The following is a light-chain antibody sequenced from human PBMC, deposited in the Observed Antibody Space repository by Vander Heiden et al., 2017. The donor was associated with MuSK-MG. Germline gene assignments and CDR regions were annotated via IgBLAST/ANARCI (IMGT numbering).Light chain of an antibody. J-gene: IGKJ4*01. CDR1: QSIIIN. V-gene: IGKV3-15*01. CDR2: GAS. Sequence: EIVMTQSPAPLSVSPGARATLSCRASQSIIINLAWYQQKPGQAPRLLIYGASTRANGIPARFSGSGSGTEFTLTISSLQSEDFAVYYCQQHNNWPPLTFGGGTKVEIK. CDR3: QQHNNWPPLT.